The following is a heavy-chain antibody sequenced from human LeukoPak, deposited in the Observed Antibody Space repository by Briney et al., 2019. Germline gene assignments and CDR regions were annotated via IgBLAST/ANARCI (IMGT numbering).Heavy chain of an antibody. V-gene: IGHV3-33*01. D-gene: IGHD3-16*02. CDR1: GFTFSNYG. CDR2: IWYDGTKK. CDR3: ARDRAVRYFDY. Sequence: GGSLRLSCAASGFTFSNYGMHWVRQAPGKGLEWVAVIWYDGTKKYYADSVKGRLTISRDNSKNTLYLEMNSLRAEDTAVYYCARDRAVRYFDYWGQGTLVTVSS. J-gene: IGHJ4*02.